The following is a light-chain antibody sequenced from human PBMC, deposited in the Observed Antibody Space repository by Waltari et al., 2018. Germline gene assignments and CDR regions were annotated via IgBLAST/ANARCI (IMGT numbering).Light chain of an antibody. CDR1: SSNIGSNY. V-gene: IGLV1-47*01. CDR2: NNN. Sequence: QSALTQPPSASGTPGQRVTISCSGTSSNIGSNYVYWYLHLPGTAPTLLIYNNNQWASGVTGRFAGSKSGTAASLAISGLRSEEEADYYWASWDDSLSVVVFGGGTKLTVV. CDR3: ASWDDSLSVVV. J-gene: IGLJ2*01.